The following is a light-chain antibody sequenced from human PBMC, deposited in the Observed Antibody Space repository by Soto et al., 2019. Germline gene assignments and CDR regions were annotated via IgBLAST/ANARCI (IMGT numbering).Light chain of an antibody. CDR1: TNDVGGYNY. CDR3: SSYTSSYTGI. J-gene: IGLJ2*01. V-gene: IGLV2-14*03. Sequence: QSVLTQPASVSGSPGQSITISCSGTTNDVGGYNYVSWYQQHPGKAPKLLIYGVTDRPSGVSSRFSGSKSGNAASLTISGLQAEDEGDYYCSSYTSSYTGIFGGGTKVTVL. CDR2: GVT.